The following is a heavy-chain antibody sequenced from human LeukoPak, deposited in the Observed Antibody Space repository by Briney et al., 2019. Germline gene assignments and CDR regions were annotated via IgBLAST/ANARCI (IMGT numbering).Heavy chain of an antibody. CDR2: IRSKAYGGTT. J-gene: IGHJ4*02. D-gene: IGHD3-10*01. Sequence: PGGSLRLSCTASGFTFGDYAMSWVRQAPGKGLEWVGFIRSKAYGGTTEYAASVKGRFTISRYDSKSIAYLQMNSLKTEDTAVYYCTREWAITMVRGVIGDYWGQGTLVTVSS. CDR3: TREWAITMVRGVIGDY. V-gene: IGHV3-49*04. CDR1: GFTFGDYA.